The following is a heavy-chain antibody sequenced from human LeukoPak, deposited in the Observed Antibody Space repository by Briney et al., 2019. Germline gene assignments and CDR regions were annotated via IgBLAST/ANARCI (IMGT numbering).Heavy chain of an antibody. CDR2: IIPIFGTA. J-gene: IGHJ4*02. V-gene: IGHV1-69*13. D-gene: IGHD3-22*01. CDR3: AANLPYYYDSSGYYFDY. Sequence: ASVKVSCKASGGTFSSYAISWVRQAPGQGLEWMGGIIPIFGTANYAQKFQGRVTITADESTSTAYMELSSLRSEDTAVYYCAANLPYYYDSSGYYFDYWGQGTLVAVSS. CDR1: GGTFSSYA.